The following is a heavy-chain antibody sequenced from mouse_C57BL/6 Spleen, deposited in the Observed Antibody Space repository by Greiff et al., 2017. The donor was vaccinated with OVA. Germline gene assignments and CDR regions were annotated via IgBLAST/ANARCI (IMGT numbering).Heavy chain of an antibody. CDR1: GYTFTDYY. J-gene: IGHJ2*01. CDR3: ARKAYYKGPDY. CDR2: INPNNGGT. D-gene: IGHD2-12*01. V-gene: IGHV1-26*01. Sequence: VQLQQSGPELVKPGASVKISCKASGYTFTDYYMNWVKQSHGKSLEWIGDINPNNGGTRYNQKFKGKATLTVDKSSSTAYMELRSLTSEDSAVYYCARKAYYKGPDYWGQGTTLTVSS.